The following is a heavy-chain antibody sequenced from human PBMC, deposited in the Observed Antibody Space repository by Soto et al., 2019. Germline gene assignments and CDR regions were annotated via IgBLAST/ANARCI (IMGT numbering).Heavy chain of an antibody. D-gene: IGHD3-10*01. V-gene: IGHV4-59*01. J-gene: IGHJ5*02. CDR2: IYYSGST. CDR3: ARESGAGDVDP. CDR1: GVSISSYY. Sequence: SETLSLTCTVSGVSISSYYWSWIRQPPGKGLEWIGYIYYSGSTDYNPSLKSRVTISIDTSKNQFSLKLSSVTAADTAVYYCARESGAGDVDPWSQGTLVTVSS.